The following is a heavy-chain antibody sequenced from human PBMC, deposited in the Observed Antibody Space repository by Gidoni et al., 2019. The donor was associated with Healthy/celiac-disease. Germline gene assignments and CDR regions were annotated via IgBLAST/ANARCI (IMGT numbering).Heavy chain of an antibody. V-gene: IGHV1-58*01. CDR2: IVVGSGNT. CDR1: GFTFTSSA. D-gene: IGHD3-10*01. J-gene: IGHJ4*02. Sequence: QMQLVQSGPEVKKPGTYVKVSCKASGFTFTSSAVPWVRPAGGQRLEWIGWIVVGSGNTNYAQKFQERVTITRDMSTSTAYMELSSLRSEDTAVYYCAAGWFGELFPYFDYWGQGTLVTVSS. CDR3: AAGWFGELFPYFDY.